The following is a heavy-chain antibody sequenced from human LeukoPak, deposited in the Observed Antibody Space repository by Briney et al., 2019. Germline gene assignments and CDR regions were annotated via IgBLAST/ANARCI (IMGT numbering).Heavy chain of an antibody. D-gene: IGHD5-24*01. V-gene: IGHV3-48*02. CDR1: GFTFSTYS. CDR3: ARASFQRWLQLGGD. J-gene: IGHJ4*02. CDR2: ISSSSSTI. Sequence: GSLRLSCTASGFTFSTYSMNWVRQAPGKGLEWVSYISSSSSTIYYADSVKGRFTISRDNAKNSLYLQMNSLRDEDTAVYYCARASFQRWLQLGGDWGQGTLVTVSS.